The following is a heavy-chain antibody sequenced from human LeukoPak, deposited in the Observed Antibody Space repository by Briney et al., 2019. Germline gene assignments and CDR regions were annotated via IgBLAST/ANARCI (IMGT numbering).Heavy chain of an antibody. V-gene: IGHV3-20*04. CDR3: ARVGNSFDY. CDR2: INWNGGST. J-gene: IGHJ4*02. D-gene: IGHD1-7*01. CDR1: GFTFDDYA. Sequence: GGSLRLSCATSGFTFDDYAMHWVRQAPGKGLEWVSDINWNGGSTGYADSVKGRFTISRDNAKNSLYLQMNSLRAEDTALYYCARVGNSFDYWGQGTLVTVSS.